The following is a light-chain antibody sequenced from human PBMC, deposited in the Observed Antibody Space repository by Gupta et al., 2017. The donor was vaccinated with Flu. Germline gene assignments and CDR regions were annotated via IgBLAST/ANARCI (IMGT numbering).Light chain of an antibody. CDR3: QQYNSYSRA. V-gene: IGKV1-5*03. CDR1: QSIGSW. J-gene: IGKJ1*01. CDR2: KAS. Sequence: LSTSVGDRVTITCRASQSIGSWLAWYQQKPGKAPKLLIYKASTLETGVPARFSGSRSGTQFTLTISSLQPDDLATYYCQQYNSYSRAFGQGT.